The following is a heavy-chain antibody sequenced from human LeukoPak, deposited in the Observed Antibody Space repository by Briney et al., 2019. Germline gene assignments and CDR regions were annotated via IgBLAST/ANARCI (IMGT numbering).Heavy chain of an antibody. CDR3: ARGSAGGWYVRWFDP. CDR2: INHSGST. V-gene: IGHV4-34*01. J-gene: IGHJ5*02. D-gene: IGHD6-19*01. Sequence: SETLSLTCAVDGGSFSGYYWSWIRQPPGKGLEWIGEINHSGSTNYNPSLQSRVTISVDTSKNQFSLKLSSVTAADTAVYYCARGSAGGWYVRWFDPWGQGTLVTVSS. CDR1: GGSFSGYY.